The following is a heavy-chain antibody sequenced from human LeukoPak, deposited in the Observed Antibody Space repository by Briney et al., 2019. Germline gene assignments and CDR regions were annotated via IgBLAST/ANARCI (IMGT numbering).Heavy chain of an antibody. CDR2: ISDTGATT. J-gene: IGHJ4*02. V-gene: IGHV3-23*01. D-gene: IGHD2-8*01. CDR3: AKDTSIGRYCTSGVCSPFDY. Sequence: PGGSLRLSCAGSGFTFSSYAMSWVRQAPGKGLEWVSAISDTGATTYYADSVKGRFTISRDNSRSTLYLQMDSLRAEDTALYYCAKDTSIGRYCTSGVCSPFDYWGQGTLVTVSS. CDR1: GFTFSSYA.